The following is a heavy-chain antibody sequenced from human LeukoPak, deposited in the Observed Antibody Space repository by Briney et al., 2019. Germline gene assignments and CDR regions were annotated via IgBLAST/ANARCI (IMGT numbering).Heavy chain of an antibody. V-gene: IGHV3-48*02. J-gene: IGHJ4*02. CDR3: AREPPGNYDSSGHYYAYFDC. CDR2: ISSSGITI. Sequence: GGSLRLSCVASGFTLTTYSMTWVRQGPGKGLDWVSYISSSGITIYNADSVEGRFTISRDNAKNSLYLQMNSLTDEDTAVYYCAREPPGNYDSSGHYYAYFDCWGQGTLVTVSS. CDR1: GFTLTTYS. D-gene: IGHD3-22*01.